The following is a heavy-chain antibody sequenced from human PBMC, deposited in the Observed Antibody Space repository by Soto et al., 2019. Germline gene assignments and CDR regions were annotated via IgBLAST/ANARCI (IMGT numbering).Heavy chain of an antibody. D-gene: IGHD1-26*01. V-gene: IGHV3-13*02. J-gene: IGHJ6*02. CDR2: KGAAGDP. Sequence: WGTLRLSCTASGFSFSGYDMHWGRQVPAKGLERVSTKGAAGDPYSPGSVKHRFTISWEIARKFVFLQMNNVTVGDTAVYYCARAYTCRLPRGADYYYALAVWGQGIMVTVSS. CDR1: GFSFSGYD. CDR3: ARAYTCRLPRGADYYYALAV.